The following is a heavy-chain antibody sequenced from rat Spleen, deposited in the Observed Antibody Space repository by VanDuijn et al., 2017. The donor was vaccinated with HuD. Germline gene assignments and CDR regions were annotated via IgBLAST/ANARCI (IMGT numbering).Heavy chain of an antibody. Sequence: EVQLVESGGGLVQPGRSLKLSCTASGFTLSDYYMAWVRQAPKNGLEWVASISYEGSSTYYGDSVKGRFTSSRDNAKKTLYLQMDSLRSEDTATYFSAKHGYTRYCFDYWGQGVMVTVSS. CDR3: AKHGYTRYCFDY. V-gene: IGHV5-22*01. D-gene: IGHD1-9*01. J-gene: IGHJ2*01. CDR1: GFTLSDYY. CDR2: ISYEGSST.